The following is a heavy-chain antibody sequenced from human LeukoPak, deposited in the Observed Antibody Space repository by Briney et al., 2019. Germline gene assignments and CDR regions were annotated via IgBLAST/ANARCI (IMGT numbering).Heavy chain of an antibody. CDR1: GGSISSSSYY. CDR2: IYYSGST. V-gene: IGHV4-39*01. Sequence: PSETLSLTCPVSGGSISSSSYYWGWIRQPPGKGLEWIGSIYYSGSTYYNPSLKSRVTISVDTSKNQFSLKLSSVTAADTAVYYCARPSNYGGNSGDFDYWGQGTLVTVSS. J-gene: IGHJ4*02. D-gene: IGHD4-23*01. CDR3: ARPSNYGGNSGDFDY.